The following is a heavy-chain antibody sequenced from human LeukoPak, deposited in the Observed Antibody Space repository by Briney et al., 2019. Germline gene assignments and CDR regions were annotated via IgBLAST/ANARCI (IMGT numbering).Heavy chain of an antibody. CDR3: ARQDYGGNIDY. J-gene: IGHJ4*02. V-gene: IGHV4-39*01. CDR1: GGSISSSSYY. D-gene: IGHD4-23*01. Sequence: SETLSLTCTVSGGSISSSSYYWGWTRQPPGEGLVYIGSIYYSGSTYYNPSLKSRVTISVDTSKNQFSLTLSSVTAADTAVYYCARQDYGGNIDYWGQGTLVTVSS. CDR2: IYYSGST.